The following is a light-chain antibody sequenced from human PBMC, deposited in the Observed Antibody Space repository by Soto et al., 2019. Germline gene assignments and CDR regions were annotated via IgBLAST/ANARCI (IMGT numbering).Light chain of an antibody. J-gene: IGKJ4*01. CDR2: LGS. CDR3: MQALQTPT. Sequence: DIVMTQSPLSLPVTPGEPASISCRSSQSLLHSKGYNYLDWYLQKPGQSPQLLIYLGSNRASGXPXKFSGSGSGTDFTLKISRVEAEDVGVYYCMQALQTPTFGGGTKVEIK. V-gene: IGKV2-28*01. CDR1: QSLLHSKGYNY.